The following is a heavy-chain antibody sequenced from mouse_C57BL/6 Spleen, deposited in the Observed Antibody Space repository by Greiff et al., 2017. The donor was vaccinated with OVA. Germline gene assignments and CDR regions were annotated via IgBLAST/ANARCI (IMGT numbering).Heavy chain of an antibody. CDR3: TRGSSYGGYFDV. V-gene: IGHV1-15*01. Sequence: QVQLQQSGAELVRPGASVTLSCKASGYTFTDYEMHWVKQTPVHGLEWIGAIDPETGGTAYNQKFKGKAILTADKSSSTAYMELRSLTSEDSAVYYCTRGSSYGGYFDVWGTGTTVTVSS. CDR1: GYTFTDYE. J-gene: IGHJ1*03. CDR2: IDPETGGT. D-gene: IGHD1-1*01.